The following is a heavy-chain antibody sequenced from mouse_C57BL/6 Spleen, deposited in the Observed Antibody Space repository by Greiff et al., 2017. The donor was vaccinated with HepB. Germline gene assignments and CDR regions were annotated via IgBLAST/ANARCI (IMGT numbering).Heavy chain of an antibody. CDR3: ARGRGPFAY. CDR2: ISSGSSTI. V-gene: IGHV5-17*01. J-gene: IGHJ3*01. Sequence: EVQLQQSGGGLVKPGGSLKLSCAASGFTFSDYGMHWVRQAPEKGLEWVAYISSGSSTIYYADTVKGRFTISRDNAKNTLFLQMTSLRSEDTAMYYCARGRGPFAYWGQGTLVTVSA. CDR1: GFTFSDYG.